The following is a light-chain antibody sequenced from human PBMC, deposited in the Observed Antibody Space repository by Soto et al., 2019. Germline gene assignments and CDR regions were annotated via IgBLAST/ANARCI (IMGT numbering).Light chain of an antibody. J-gene: IGKJ5*01. CDR1: QSIYSY. CDR2: DAS. V-gene: IGKV3-11*01. Sequence: EIVLTQYPATLPLSPGERANLSGRASQSIYSYLAWYRQIHGQAPRVXIYDASNRETGIPDRFSGGGAGTECTRTISSLEPEDVTVDCCPQRSNLPPTFCQGTRLEIK. CDR3: PQRSNLPPT.